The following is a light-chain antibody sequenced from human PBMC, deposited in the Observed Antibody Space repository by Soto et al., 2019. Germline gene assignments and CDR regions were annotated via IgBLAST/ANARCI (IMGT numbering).Light chain of an antibody. J-gene: IGKJ5*01. Sequence: AIQLTQSPSSLSASVADRVTITCRASPGISNALAWYQHKPGKAPKLLIYDASSLGSGVPSRISGSGSGTDLTLTISSLQPEDFATDYCQQFYNNHITFGKGIRLESK. CDR1: PGISNA. CDR3: QQFYNNHIT. CDR2: DAS. V-gene: IGKV1D-13*01.